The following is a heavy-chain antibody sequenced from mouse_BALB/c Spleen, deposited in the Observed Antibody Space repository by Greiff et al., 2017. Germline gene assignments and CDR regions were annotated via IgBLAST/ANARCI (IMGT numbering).Heavy chain of an antibody. D-gene: IGHD2-2*01. Sequence: EVQVVESGGGLVQPGGSLRLSCATSGFTFSDFYMEWVRQPPGKRLEWIAASRNKANDYTTEYSASVKGRFIVSRDTSQSILYLQMNALRAEDTAIYYCARGYGYGYFDYWGQGTTLTVSS. V-gene: IGHV7-1*02. CDR1: GFTFSDFY. CDR2: SRNKANDYTT. J-gene: IGHJ2*01. CDR3: ARGYGYGYFDY.